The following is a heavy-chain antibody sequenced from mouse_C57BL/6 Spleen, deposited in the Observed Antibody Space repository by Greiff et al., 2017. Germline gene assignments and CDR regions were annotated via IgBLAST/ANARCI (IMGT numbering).Heavy chain of an antibody. D-gene: IGHD1-1*01. J-gene: IGHJ4*01. Sequence: VQLQQSGPELVKPGASVKISCKASGYSFTDYNMNWVKQSNGKSLEWIGVINPNYGTTSYNQKFKGKATLTVDQSSSTAYMQLNSLTSEDSAVYYCARSFITTVVATYYYAMDYWGQGTSVTVSS. CDR1: GYSFTDYN. V-gene: IGHV1-39*01. CDR3: ARSFITTVVATYYYAMDY. CDR2: INPNYGTT.